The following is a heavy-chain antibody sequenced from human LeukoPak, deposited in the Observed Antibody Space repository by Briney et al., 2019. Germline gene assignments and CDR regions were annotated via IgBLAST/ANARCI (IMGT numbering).Heavy chain of an antibody. D-gene: IGHD6-19*01. V-gene: IGHV1-69*01. Sequence: GSSVKVSCKASGGTFSSYAISWVRQAPGQGLEWMGGIIPIFGTANYAQKFQGRVTITADESTSTAYMELSSLRSEATAVYYCARGGIAVAGNDWFDPWGQGTLVTVSS. CDR3: ARGGIAVAGNDWFDP. CDR2: IIPIFGTA. CDR1: GGTFSSYA. J-gene: IGHJ5*02.